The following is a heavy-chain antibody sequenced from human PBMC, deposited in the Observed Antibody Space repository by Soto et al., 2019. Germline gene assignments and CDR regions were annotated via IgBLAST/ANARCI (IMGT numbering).Heavy chain of an antibody. V-gene: IGHV3-74*03. J-gene: IGHJ4*02. Sequence: EVQLVESGGDLVQPGGSLRLSCAASGFTFSSYWMHWVRQPPGKGLVWVSRMNTDGSSTTYADSVKGRFTISRDNAKNTRYLQMNILRAEDTAVYYCARDLDYGGNPRGYWGQGTLVTVSS. CDR1: GFTFSSYW. CDR3: ARDLDYGGNPRGY. D-gene: IGHD4-17*01. CDR2: MNTDGSST.